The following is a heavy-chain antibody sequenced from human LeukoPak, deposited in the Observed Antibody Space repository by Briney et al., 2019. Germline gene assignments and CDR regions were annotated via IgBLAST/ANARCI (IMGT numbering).Heavy chain of an antibody. D-gene: IGHD4-11*01. J-gene: IGHJ4*02. Sequence: SETLSLTCTVSGGSISSGSYYWVWIRQPPGKGLEWIGSIYYSGSTYYNPSLKSRVTISVDTSKNQFSLKLSSVTAADTAVYYCARLRPHYSNCDLGYFDYWGQGTLVTVSS. CDR1: GGSISSGSYY. V-gene: IGHV4-39*01. CDR2: IYYSGST. CDR3: ARLRPHYSNCDLGYFDY.